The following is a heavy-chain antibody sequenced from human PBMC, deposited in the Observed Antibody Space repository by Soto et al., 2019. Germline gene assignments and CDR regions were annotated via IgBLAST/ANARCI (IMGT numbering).Heavy chain of an antibody. V-gene: IGHV4-30-4*01. CDR3: AVFLLTYDFWSRPKAYYYYDMDV. CDR1: GGSISSGDYY. CDR2: IYYSGST. J-gene: IGHJ6*02. D-gene: IGHD3-3*01. Sequence: PSETLSLTCTVSGGSISSGDYYWSWIRQPPGKGLEWIGYIYYSGSTYYNPSLKSRVTISVDTSKNQFSLKLSSVTAADTAVYYCAVFLLTYDFWSRPKAYYYYDMDVWGQGTTVTVSS.